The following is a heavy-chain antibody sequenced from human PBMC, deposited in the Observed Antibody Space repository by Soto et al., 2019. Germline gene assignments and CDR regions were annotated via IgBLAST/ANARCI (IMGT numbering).Heavy chain of an antibody. CDR3: GRAVSNYYDTGYAFDI. V-gene: IGHV3-30-3*01. D-gene: IGHD3-22*01. CDR2: ISYDGSNK. Sequence: QVQLVESGGGVVQPGRSLRLSCAASGFTFSSYAMHWVRQAPGKGLEWVAGISYDGSNKYYADSVKGRFTISRDNSKNALYVRMNSLRSEDTAVYYCGRAVSNYYDTGYAFDIWGQGTMVTVSS. J-gene: IGHJ3*02. CDR1: GFTFSSYA.